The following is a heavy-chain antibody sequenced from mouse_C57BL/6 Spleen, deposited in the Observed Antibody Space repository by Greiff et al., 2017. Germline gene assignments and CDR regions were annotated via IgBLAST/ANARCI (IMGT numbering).Heavy chain of an antibody. Sequence: EVQLQQSVAELVRPGASVKLSCTASGFHIKNTYMHWVKQRPEQGLEWIGRIDPANGNTKYAPKFQGKATITADTSSNTAYLQLSSLTSEDTAIYYCARSGYYGSRGYAMDYWGQGTSVTVSS. CDR1: GFHIKNTY. D-gene: IGHD1-1*01. V-gene: IGHV14-3*01. CDR2: IDPANGNT. J-gene: IGHJ4*01. CDR3: ARSGYYGSRGYAMDY.